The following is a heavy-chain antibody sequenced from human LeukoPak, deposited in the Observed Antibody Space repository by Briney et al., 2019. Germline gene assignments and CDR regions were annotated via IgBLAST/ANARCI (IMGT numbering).Heavy chain of an antibody. CDR1: GGSISSFY. V-gene: IGHV4-59*08. CDR3: AGLYGYTYGHGGMDV. J-gene: IGHJ6*02. Sequence: KPSETLSLTCTVSGGSISSFYWTWIRQPPGKGLEWIGYIHDSGTTNSNPSLKSRVTISLDTSRNQFSLKLTSVTAADTAVYYCAGLYGYTYGHGGMDVWGQGTTVTVSS. CDR2: IHDSGTT. D-gene: IGHD5-18*01.